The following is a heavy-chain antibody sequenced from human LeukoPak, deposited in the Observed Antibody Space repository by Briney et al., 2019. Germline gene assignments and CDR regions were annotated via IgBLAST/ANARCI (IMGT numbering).Heavy chain of an antibody. CDR3: AREGGYDFWSGYYTKNYYYYYMDV. V-gene: IGHV4-59*01. CDR1: GGSISSYY. CDR2: IYYSGCT. J-gene: IGHJ6*03. Sequence: SETLSLTCTVSGGSISSYYWSWIRQPPGKGLEWIGYIYYSGCTNYNPSLKSRVTISVDTSKNQFSLKLSSVTAADTAVYYCAREGGYDFWSGYYTKNYYYYYMDVWGKGTTVTVSS. D-gene: IGHD3-3*01.